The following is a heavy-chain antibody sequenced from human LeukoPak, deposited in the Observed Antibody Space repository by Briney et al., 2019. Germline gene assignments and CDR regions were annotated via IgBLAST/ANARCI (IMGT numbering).Heavy chain of an antibody. CDR3: ARDFTATVTYEWGS. CDR2: INPNSGGT. CDR1: GDTFTGYY. Sequence: GASVKVSCKASGDTFTGYYMHWVRQAPGQGLEWMGWINPNSGGTNYAQKYQGRVTMTRDTSISTAYMELCRLTSDDTAVHYCARDFTATVTYEWGSWGQGTLVTVSS. D-gene: IGHD4-17*01. V-gene: IGHV1-2*02. J-gene: IGHJ5*02.